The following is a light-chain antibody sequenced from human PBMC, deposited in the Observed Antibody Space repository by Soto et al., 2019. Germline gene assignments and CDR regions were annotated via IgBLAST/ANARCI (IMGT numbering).Light chain of an antibody. J-gene: IGKJ1*01. CDR1: QSISSW. CDR2: DVS. V-gene: IGKV1-5*01. CDR3: QQYNSYYT. Sequence: DIQMTQSPSTLSASVGARVTITCRASQSISSWLPWYQQKPGKAPKLLIYDVSSLESGVPSRFSGSGSGTEFTLTISSLQPDDFATYDCQQYNSYYTFGQGTKVDIK.